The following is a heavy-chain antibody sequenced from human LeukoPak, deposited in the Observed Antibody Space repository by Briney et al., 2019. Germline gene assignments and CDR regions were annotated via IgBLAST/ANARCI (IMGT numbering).Heavy chain of an antibody. J-gene: IGHJ4*02. CDR3: ARAFSSSSFYFNY. V-gene: IGHV4-59*11. D-gene: IGHD6-6*01. CDR2: IYHSGST. Sequence: SGTLSLTCTVSGDSINSLDLWSWVRQPPGKGLEWIGYIYHSGSTNYNPSLKSRVTISVDTSKNQFSLKLSSVTAADTAVYYCARAFSSSSFYFNYWGQGTLVTVSS. CDR1: GDSINSLDL.